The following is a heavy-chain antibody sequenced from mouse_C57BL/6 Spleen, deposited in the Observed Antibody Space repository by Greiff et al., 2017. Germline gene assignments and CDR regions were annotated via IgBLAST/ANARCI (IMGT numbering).Heavy chain of an antibody. CDR2: IDPTSGGT. CDR1: GYTFTSYW. J-gene: IGHJ3*01. CDR3: AREKGILGGFAY. D-gene: IGHD3-3*01. V-gene: IGHV1-72*01. Sequence: QVHVKQPGAELVKPGASVKLSCKASGYTFTSYWMHWVKQRPGRGLEWIGRIDPTSGGTKYNEKFKSKATLTVDKPSSTAYMQLSSLTSEDSAVYYCAREKGILGGFAYWGQGTLVTVSA.